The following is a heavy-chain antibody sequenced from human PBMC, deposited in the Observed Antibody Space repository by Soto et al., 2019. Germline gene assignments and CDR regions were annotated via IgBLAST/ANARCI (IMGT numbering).Heavy chain of an antibody. CDR3: ARANYDIVTGHHRGYYYGMDV. J-gene: IGHJ6*02. CDR1: GDSVSSNSAA. D-gene: IGHD3-9*01. V-gene: IGHV6-1*01. CDR2: TYYRSKWYN. Sequence: SQTLSLTCAISGDSVSSNSAAWNWIRQSPSRGLEWLGRTYYRSKWYNDYAVSEKSRITINPDTSKNQFSLQLNSVTPEDTAVYYCARANYDIVTGHHRGYYYGMDVWGQGTTVTVSS.